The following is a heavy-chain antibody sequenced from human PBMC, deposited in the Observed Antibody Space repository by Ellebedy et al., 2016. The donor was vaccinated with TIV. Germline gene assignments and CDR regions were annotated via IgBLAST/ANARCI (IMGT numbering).Heavy chain of an antibody. CDR1: GDSISSSSYY. CDR2: IYYSGST. CDR3: ARDRRGSGSIGLFDP. V-gene: IGHV4-39*07. Sequence: SETLSLXCTVSGDSISSSSYYWGWIRQPPGKGLEWIGSIYYSGSTYYNPSLKSRVTISVDTSKNQFSLKLSSVTAADTAVYYCARDRRGSGSIGLFDPWGQGTLVTVSS. J-gene: IGHJ5*02. D-gene: IGHD3-10*01.